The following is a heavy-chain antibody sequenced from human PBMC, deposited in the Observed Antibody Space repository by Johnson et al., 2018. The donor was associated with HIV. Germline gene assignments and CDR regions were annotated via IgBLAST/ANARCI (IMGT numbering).Heavy chain of an antibody. D-gene: IGHD6-13*01. CDR1: GFTFEDYG. Sequence: VQLVESGGGLVRPGGSLRLSCAASGFTFEDYGMSWVREAPGQGLEWVSGINWNGGSTGDVDSVKGRLHISRDNAKNSLYLQMNSLRAEDTALYYCARVRTAAGFEAFDIWGQGTMVTVSS. V-gene: IGHV3-20*04. J-gene: IGHJ3*02. CDR3: ARVRTAAGFEAFDI. CDR2: INWNGGST.